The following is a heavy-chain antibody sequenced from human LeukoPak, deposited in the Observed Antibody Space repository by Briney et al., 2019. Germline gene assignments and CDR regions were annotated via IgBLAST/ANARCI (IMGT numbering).Heavy chain of an antibody. D-gene: IGHD6-19*01. CDR2: ISAYNGNT. CDR3: ARGAVAGTKHYYYYYYMDV. V-gene: IGHV1-18*01. CDR1: GYTFTSYG. Sequence: ASVKVSCKASGYTFTSYGISWVRQAPGQGLEWMGWISAYNGNTNYAQKLQGRVTMTTDTSTSTAYMELRSLRSDDTAVYYCARGAVAGTKHYYYYYYMDVWGKGTTVTISS. J-gene: IGHJ6*03.